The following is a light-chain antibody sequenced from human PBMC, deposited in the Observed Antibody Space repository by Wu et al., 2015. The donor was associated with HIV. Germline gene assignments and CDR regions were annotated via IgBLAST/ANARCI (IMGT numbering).Light chain of an antibody. Sequence: IQLTQSPSSLSASLGDRVTITCRASQGIGRSLAWYQQKPGKTPELLIYDASTLGSGVPSRFSGSASGTDFTLTISSLRPEDFATYYCQQFKTYPLTFGGGTKVEIK. V-gene: IGKV1-13*02. CDR2: DAS. CDR1: QGIGRS. J-gene: IGKJ4*01. CDR3: QQFKTYPLT.